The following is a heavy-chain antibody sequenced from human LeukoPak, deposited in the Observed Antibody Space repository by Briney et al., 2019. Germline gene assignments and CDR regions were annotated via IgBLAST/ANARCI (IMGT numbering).Heavy chain of an antibody. Sequence: SETLSLTCTVSGGSISSNGYYWGWIRQPPGKGLEWIGRFYYTGSTFYSPTLKSRVTMSVHKSQNQFSLKLSSVTAADTAVYYCARVSRWRYFDPDAFDIWGQGTMVTVSS. V-gene: IGHV4-39*07. J-gene: IGHJ3*02. D-gene: IGHD3-9*01. CDR3: ARVSRWRYFDPDAFDI. CDR1: GGSISSNGYY. CDR2: FYYTGST.